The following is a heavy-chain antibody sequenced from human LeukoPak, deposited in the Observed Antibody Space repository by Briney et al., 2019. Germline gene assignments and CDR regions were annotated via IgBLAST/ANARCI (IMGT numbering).Heavy chain of an antibody. V-gene: IGHV3-11*01. Sequence: GGSLRLSCAASGFIFSDHYMSWIRQAPGMGLEWVSYISSSGTTIQYADSVKGRFTISRDNAKNSLYLQMNSLRAEDTALYYCAKDIGYSGYDFTAFDIWGQGTMVAVSS. D-gene: IGHD5-12*01. CDR3: AKDIGYSGYDFTAFDI. J-gene: IGHJ3*02. CDR2: ISSSGTTI. CDR1: GFIFSDHY.